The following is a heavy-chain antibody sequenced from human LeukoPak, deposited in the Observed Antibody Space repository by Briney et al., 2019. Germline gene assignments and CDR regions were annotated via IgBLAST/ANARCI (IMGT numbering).Heavy chain of an antibody. V-gene: IGHV5-51*01. J-gene: IGHJ6*02. D-gene: IGHD2-2*02. CDR3: ARLSCSSTSCYTGVYYYGMDV. Sequence: GESLKISCKGSGYSFTSYWIGWVRQMSGKGLEWMGIIYPGDSDTRYSPSFQGQVTISADKSISTAYLQWSSLKASDTAMYYCARLSCSSTSCYTGVYYYGMDVWGQGTTVTVSS. CDR1: GYSFTSYW. CDR2: IYPGDSDT.